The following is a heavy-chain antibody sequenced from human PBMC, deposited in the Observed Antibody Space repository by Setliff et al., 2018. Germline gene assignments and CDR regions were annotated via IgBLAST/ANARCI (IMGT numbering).Heavy chain of an antibody. CDR1: GFTFTSYA. Sequence: GALRLSCAASGFTFTSYAMNWVRQAPGKGLEWVSAISGSGGSTDYADSVKGRFTISRDNSKNTLYLQMNSLRPEDTAVYYCARSDGGSSGLDYWGQGTLVTVSS. J-gene: IGHJ4*02. D-gene: IGHD2-15*01. CDR3: ARSDGGSSGLDY. CDR2: ISGSGGST. V-gene: IGHV3-23*01.